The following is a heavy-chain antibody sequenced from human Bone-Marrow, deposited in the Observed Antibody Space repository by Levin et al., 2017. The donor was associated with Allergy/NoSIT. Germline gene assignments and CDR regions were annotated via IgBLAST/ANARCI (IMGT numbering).Heavy chain of an antibody. Sequence: ASVKVSCKASGHTFTGYSLHWVRQAPGQGLEWMGRINPNSGGTNYAQKFQGRVTMTMDMTINTFYMEVSRLRSDDTAMYFCASSDPRDYWGQGTLVTVSS. CDR1: GHTFTGYS. CDR3: ASSDPRDY. V-gene: IGHV1-2*06. J-gene: IGHJ4*02. CDR2: INPNSGGT.